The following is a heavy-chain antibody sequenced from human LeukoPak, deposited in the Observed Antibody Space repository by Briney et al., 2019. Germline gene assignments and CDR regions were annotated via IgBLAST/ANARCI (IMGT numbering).Heavy chain of an antibody. CDR2: IYYSGST. CDR3: AFYGDYVC. CDR1: GGSFSGYY. J-gene: IGHJ4*02. Sequence: SETLSLTCAVYGGSFSGYYWSWIRQPPGKGLEWIGYIYYSGSTNYNPSLKSRVTISVDTSKNQFSLKLSSVTAADTAVYYCAFYGDYVCWGQGTLVTVSS. D-gene: IGHD4-17*01. V-gene: IGHV4-59*01.